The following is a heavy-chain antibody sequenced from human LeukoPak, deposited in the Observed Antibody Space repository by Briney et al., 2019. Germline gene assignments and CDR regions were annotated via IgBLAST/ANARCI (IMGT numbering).Heavy chain of an antibody. J-gene: IGHJ4*02. D-gene: IGHD5-18*01. CDR2: INPNSGGT. V-gene: IGHV1-2*06. Sequence: GASVTVSCTASGYTFTGYYMHWVRQAPGQGLEWMGRINPNSGGTNYAQKFQGRVTMTRNTSISTAYMELSSLRSEDTAVYYCATVDTAMVIDYWGQGTLVTVSS. CDR1: GYTFTGYY. CDR3: ATVDTAMVIDY.